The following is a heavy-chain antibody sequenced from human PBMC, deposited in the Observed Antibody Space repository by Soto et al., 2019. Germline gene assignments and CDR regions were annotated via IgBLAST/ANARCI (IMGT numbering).Heavy chain of an antibody. V-gene: IGHV1-3*01. CDR1: GYTFTGYA. CDR3: ARGVRGYSAYVPGY. CDR2: IKAGNGNT. J-gene: IGHJ4*02. Sequence: ASVKVSCKASGYTFTGYAMHWVRQAPGQRLEWMGWIKAGNGNTKYSQKFQGRVTMTRDTSTSTVYMELSSLRSEDTAVYYCARGVRGYSAYVPGYWGQGTLVTVSS. D-gene: IGHD5-12*01.